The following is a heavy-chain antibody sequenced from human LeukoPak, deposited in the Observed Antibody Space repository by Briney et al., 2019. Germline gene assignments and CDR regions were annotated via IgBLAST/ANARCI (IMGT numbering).Heavy chain of an antibody. CDR1: GGSISSYY. CDR2: IYTSGST. V-gene: IGHV4-4*07. Sequence: SETLSLTCTVSGGSISSYYWSWIRQPAGKGLEWIGRIYTSGSTNYNPSLKSRVTMSVDTSKNQFSLKLSSVTAADTAVYYCARVVREETVYSSSWSYYYYYMDVWGKGTTVTVSS. D-gene: IGHD6-13*01. CDR3: ARVVREETVYSSSWSYYYYYMDV. J-gene: IGHJ6*03.